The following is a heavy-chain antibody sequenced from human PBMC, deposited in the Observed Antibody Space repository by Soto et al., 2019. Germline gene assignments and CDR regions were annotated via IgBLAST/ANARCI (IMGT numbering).Heavy chain of an antibody. J-gene: IGHJ4*02. V-gene: IGHV3-21*01. CDR2: ITGSSSYI. CDR1: GFIFSNDA. Sequence: PGGSLRLSCVASGFIFSNDAMIWVRQAPGKGLVWISSITGSSSYIYYADSVKGRFTVSRDNAKNSLYLQMNSLGADDTAVYYCARLGYCSDGNCYSLDYWGQGALVTVSS. CDR3: ARLGYCSDGNCYSLDY. D-gene: IGHD2-15*01.